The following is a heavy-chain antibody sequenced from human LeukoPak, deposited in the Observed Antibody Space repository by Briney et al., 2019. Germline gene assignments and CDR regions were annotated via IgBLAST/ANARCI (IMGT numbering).Heavy chain of an antibody. CDR2: INPNSGGT. Sequence: ASVMVSCKASGYTFTGYYMHWVRQAPGQGLEWMGWINPNSGGTNYAQKFQGRVTMTRDTSISTAYMELSRLRSDDTAVYYCARVKSPRSVVGATDYWGQGTLVTVSS. CDR1: GYTFTGYY. D-gene: IGHD1-26*01. CDR3: ARVKSPRSVVGATDY. V-gene: IGHV1-2*02. J-gene: IGHJ4*02.